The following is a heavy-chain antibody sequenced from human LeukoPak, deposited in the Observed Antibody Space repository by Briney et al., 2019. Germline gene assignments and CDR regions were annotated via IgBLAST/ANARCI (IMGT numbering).Heavy chain of an antibody. CDR3: ARAQAGNYDWPLDL. CDR2: IIPFLDTS. V-gene: IGHV1-69*05. Sequence: ASVTVSFKASGGTFIKYALSWVRQAPGQGLEWMGAIIPFLDTSNYPPKFQDRVTITTDESTSTAYMDLSSLRSDDTAVYYCARAQAGNYDWPLDLWGQGTLVTVSS. J-gene: IGHJ5*02. D-gene: IGHD5-12*01. CDR1: GGTFIKYA.